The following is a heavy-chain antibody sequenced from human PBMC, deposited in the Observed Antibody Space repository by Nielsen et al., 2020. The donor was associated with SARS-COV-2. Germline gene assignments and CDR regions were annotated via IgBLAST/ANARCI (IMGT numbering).Heavy chain of an antibody. D-gene: IGHD3-10*01. CDR2: IGNSGAGT. Sequence: GESLKISCEASGFTFSSYMMTWVRQTAGKRLEWVASIGNSGAGTYHADSVKGRFTISRDNFKNTLYLEMKYLRAEDTAVYYCARDLREAGGLDYWGQGTLVTVSS. CDR1: GFTFSSYM. V-gene: IGHV3-23*01. CDR3: ARDLREAGGLDY. J-gene: IGHJ4*02.